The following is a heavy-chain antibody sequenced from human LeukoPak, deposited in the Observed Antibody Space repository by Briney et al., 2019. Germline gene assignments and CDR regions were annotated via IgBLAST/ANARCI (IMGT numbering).Heavy chain of an antibody. CDR3: ARGGGVAGTPYNPYDY. V-gene: IGHV4-59*01. CDR2: IYYSGST. J-gene: IGHJ4*02. Sequence: PSETLSLTCTVSGGSISSYYWSWIRQPPGKGLEWIGYIYYSGSTNYNPSLKSRVTISVDTSKNQFSLKLGSVTAADTAVYYCARGGGVAGTPYNPYDYWGQGTLVTVSS. CDR1: GGSISSYY. D-gene: IGHD6-19*01.